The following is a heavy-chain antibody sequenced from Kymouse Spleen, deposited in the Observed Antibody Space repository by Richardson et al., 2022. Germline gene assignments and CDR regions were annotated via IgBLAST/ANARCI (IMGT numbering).Heavy chain of an antibody. D-gene: IGHD3-10*01. CDR2: INHSGST. V-gene: IGHV4-34*01. J-gene: IGHJ4*02. Sequence: QVQLQQWGAGLLKPSETLSLTCAVYGGSFSGYYWSWIRQPPGKGLEWIGEINHSGSTNYNPSLKSRVTISVDTSKNQFSLKLSSVTAADTAVYYCARGGGFGEFHFDYWGQGTLVTVSS. CDR3: ARGGGFGEFHFDY. CDR1: GGSFSGYY.